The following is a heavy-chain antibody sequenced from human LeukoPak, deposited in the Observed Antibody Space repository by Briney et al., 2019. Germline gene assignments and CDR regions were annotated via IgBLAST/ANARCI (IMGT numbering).Heavy chain of an antibody. J-gene: IGHJ4*02. CDR1: GFTFSSYA. Sequence: GRSLRFSCAASGFTFSSYAMHWVRQAPGKGLEWVAVISYDGSNKYYADSVKGRFTISRDNSKNTLYLQMNSLRAEDTAVYYCARDRSDWGQGTLVTVSS. CDR2: ISYDGSNK. CDR3: ARDRSD. V-gene: IGHV3-30*04.